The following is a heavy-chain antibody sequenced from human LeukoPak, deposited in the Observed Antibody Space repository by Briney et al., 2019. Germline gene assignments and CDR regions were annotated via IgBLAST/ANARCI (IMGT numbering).Heavy chain of an antibody. D-gene: IGHD2-2*01. J-gene: IGHJ5*02. CDR1: GDSVSINSVT. CDR2: TYYRSTWYN. CDR3: ARRLTQYDCFDP. Sequence: QTLSLTCAISGDSVSINSVTWNWIRQSPSRGLEWLGRTYYRSTWYNDYAVSVRGRIAVNPDTSKNQFSLHLNSVTPEDTAVYYCARRLTQYDCFDPWGQGILVTVSS. V-gene: IGHV6-1*01.